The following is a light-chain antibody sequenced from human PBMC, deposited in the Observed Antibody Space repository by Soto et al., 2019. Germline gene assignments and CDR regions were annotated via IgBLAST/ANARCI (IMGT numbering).Light chain of an antibody. CDR3: QQYNNCPYT. Sequence: DIQMTQSPATLSASIGDRVTLTCRASQSISTWLAWYQRKPGKAPNLLIYDASTLERGVPARFSGSGSGTEFTLTISSLQPDDLAIYHCQQYNNCPYTFGQGTKVEIK. CDR1: QSISTW. V-gene: IGKV1-5*01. CDR2: DAS. J-gene: IGKJ2*01.